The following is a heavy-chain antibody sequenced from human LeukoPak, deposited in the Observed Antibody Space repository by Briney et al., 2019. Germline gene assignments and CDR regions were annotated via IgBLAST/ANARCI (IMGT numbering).Heavy chain of an antibody. CDR3: GRDSKTYYYDSSRAFDI. CDR1: GFTFSRYG. V-gene: IGHV3-30*03. D-gene: IGHD3-22*01. J-gene: IGHJ3*02. Sequence: GGSLTLSCPASGFTFSRYGMHWVRQAPAKGLEWAGVISYDGSNKYYADYVKGRFTISRDNSKNTLYLQMNSLRAEDTAVYYCGRDSKTYYYDSSRAFDIWGQGTMVSVCS. CDR2: ISYDGSNK.